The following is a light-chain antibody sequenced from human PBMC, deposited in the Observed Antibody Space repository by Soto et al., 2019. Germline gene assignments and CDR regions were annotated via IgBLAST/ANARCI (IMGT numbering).Light chain of an antibody. CDR2: DVT. CDR1: SSDVGTYKY. J-gene: IGLJ1*01. CDR3: CSYAGTYTFV. Sequence: QSVLTQPRSVSGSPGQSVTISCTGTSSDVGTYKYVSWYQQHPDKAPKLLIYDVTKRPSGVPDRFSGSKSDNTASLTISGLQADDEADYFCCSYAGTYTFVFGTGTKATVL. V-gene: IGLV2-11*01.